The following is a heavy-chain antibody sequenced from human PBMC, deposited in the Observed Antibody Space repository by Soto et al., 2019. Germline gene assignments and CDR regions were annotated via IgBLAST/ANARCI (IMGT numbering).Heavy chain of an antibody. CDR3: VRPRPSGENYGMDV. V-gene: IGHV1-2*02. Sequence: ASVKVSCKASGYTFTGYYIHWVREAPGQGLEWMGWINPQTGGTSYAQKFQGRVTLSRDTSINTAYLELSSLRAEDTAVYYCVRPRPSGENYGMDVWGQGTTVTVSS. D-gene: IGHD3-16*01. J-gene: IGHJ6*02. CDR2: INPQTGGT. CDR1: GYTFTGYY.